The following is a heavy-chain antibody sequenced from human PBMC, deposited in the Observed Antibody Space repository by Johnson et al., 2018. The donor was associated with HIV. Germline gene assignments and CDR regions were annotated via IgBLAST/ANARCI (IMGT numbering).Heavy chain of an antibody. CDR3: ARETMVQGGPHDAFDI. D-gene: IGHD3-10*01. J-gene: IGHJ3*02. Sequence: DVQVVESGGVVVQPGGSLRLSCAASGFTFDDYAMHWVRQAPGKGLEWVSGISWNSGSIGYADSVKGRFTISRDNAKNSLYLQMNSLRAEDTALYYCARETMVQGGPHDAFDIWGQGTMVTVSS. CDR1: GFTFDDYA. V-gene: IGHV3-9*01. CDR2: ISWNSGSI.